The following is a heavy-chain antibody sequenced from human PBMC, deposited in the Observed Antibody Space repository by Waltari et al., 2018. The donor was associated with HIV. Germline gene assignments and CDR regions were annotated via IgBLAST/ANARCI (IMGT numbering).Heavy chain of an antibody. CDR1: GFTFSTYS. Sequence: EVQLVESGGGLVKPGGSLRLSCEASGFTFSTYSMNWVGQAPGKGLEWVSFISSSSSFIYYADSVKGRFTISRDNAKNSLFLQMNSLRAEDTAVYYCARDRGSSWLFDYWGQGTLVTVSS. D-gene: IGHD6-13*01. V-gene: IGHV3-21*01. CDR2: ISSSSSFI. J-gene: IGHJ4*02. CDR3: ARDRGSSWLFDY.